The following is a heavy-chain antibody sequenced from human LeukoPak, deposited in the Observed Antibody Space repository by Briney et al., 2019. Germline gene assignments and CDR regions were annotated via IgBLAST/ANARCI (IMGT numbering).Heavy chain of an antibody. V-gene: IGHV5-51*01. Sequence: GESLKISCKGSGYSFTSYWIAWVRQMPGKGLEWMGIIYPGDSDTRHSPSFQGQVTISVDKSFSTAYLQWSSLKASDTAMYYCARVAGSHELDAFDIWGQGTMVTVSS. CDR1: GYSFTSYW. CDR2: IYPGDSDT. CDR3: ARVAGSHELDAFDI. D-gene: IGHD1-26*01. J-gene: IGHJ3*02.